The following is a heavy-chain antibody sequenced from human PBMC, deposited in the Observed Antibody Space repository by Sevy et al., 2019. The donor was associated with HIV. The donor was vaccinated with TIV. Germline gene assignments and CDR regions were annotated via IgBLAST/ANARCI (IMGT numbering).Heavy chain of an antibody. J-gene: IGHJ6*02. D-gene: IGHD1-1*01. CDR2: IYPGDSDT. CDR3: ARGARGTLPAFYYYGLDV. CDR1: GYSFTTYW. V-gene: IGHV5-51*01. Sequence: GESLKISCKTSGYSFTTYWIDWVRQMPGKGLEWMGIIYPGDSDTRYSLSFQGQVTISVDKSFSTAYLQRSSLKASDTAIYYCARGARGTLPAFYYYGLDVWGQGTTVTVSS.